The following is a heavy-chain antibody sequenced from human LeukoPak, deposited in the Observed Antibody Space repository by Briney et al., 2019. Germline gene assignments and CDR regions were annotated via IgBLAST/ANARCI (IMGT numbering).Heavy chain of an antibody. CDR1: GFSFSSYA. D-gene: IGHD3-16*01. Sequence: GGSLRLPCAASGFSFSSYAMSWVRQAPGKGLEWVSTISGSGGNTYYADSVKGRFTISRDNSKNTLYLQMNSLRAEDTAVYYCARDLGGGMTFDIWGQGTMVTVSS. V-gene: IGHV3-23*01. J-gene: IGHJ3*02. CDR3: ARDLGGGMTFDI. CDR2: ISGSGGNT.